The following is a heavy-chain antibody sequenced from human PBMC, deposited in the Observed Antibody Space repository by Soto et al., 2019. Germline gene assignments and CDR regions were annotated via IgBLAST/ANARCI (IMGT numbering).Heavy chain of an antibody. D-gene: IGHD3-22*01. CDR2: IWYDGSNK. CDR3: ARDLGYYYDVGHPSY. J-gene: IGHJ4*02. V-gene: IGHV3-33*01. Sequence: QVQLVESGGGVVQPGRSLRLSCAASGFTFSSYGMHWVRQAPGKGLEWVAVIWYDGSNKYYADSVKGRFTISRDNSKNTRYLQMNSLRAEDTAVYYCARDLGYYYDVGHPSYWGQGTLVTVSS. CDR1: GFTFSSYG.